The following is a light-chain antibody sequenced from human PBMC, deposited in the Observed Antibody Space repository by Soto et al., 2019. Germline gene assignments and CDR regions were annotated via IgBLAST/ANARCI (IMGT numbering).Light chain of an antibody. CDR3: QQSYSTPRT. Sequence: DIQMPQSPSSLSASLGDRVTITCLASQCISSYLNLYQQKPGKAPKPLIYAASSLQSGVPSRFSGSGSGTDFTLTISSLQPEDFATYYCQQSYSTPRTFGQGTKV. CDR1: QCISSY. CDR2: AAS. V-gene: IGKV1-39*01. J-gene: IGKJ1*01.